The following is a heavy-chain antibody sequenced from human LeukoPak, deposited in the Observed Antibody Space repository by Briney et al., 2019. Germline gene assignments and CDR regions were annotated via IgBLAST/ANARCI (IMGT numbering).Heavy chain of an antibody. CDR1: GYTFTSYA. J-gene: IGHJ4*02. V-gene: IGHV7-4-1*02. CDR2: INTNTGNP. Sequence: GASVKVSCTASGYTFTSYAMNWVRQAPGQGLEWMGWINTNTGNPTYAQGFTGRFVFSLDTSVSTAYLQISSLKAEDTAVYYCARDSSIYCSGGSCYMKGNFDYWGQGTLVTVSS. CDR3: ARDSSIYCSGGSCYMKGNFDY. D-gene: IGHD2-15*01.